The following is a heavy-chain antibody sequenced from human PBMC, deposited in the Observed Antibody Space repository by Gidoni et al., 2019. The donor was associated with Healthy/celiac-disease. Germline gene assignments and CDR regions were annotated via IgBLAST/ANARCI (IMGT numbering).Heavy chain of an antibody. CDR2: ISYDGSNK. Sequence: QVQLVESGGGVVQPGRSLRLSCAASGFTFSSYAMHWVRQAPGKGLGWVAVISYDGSNKYYADSVKGRFTISRDNSKNTLYLQMNSLRAEDTAVYYCASYYDSSRTVFDYWGQGTLVTVSS. CDR3: ASYYDSSRTVFDY. J-gene: IGHJ4*02. D-gene: IGHD3-22*01. CDR1: GFTFSSYA. V-gene: IGHV3-30-3*01.